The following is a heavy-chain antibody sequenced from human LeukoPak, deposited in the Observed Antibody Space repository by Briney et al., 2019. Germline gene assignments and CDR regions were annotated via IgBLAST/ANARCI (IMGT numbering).Heavy chain of an antibody. V-gene: IGHV1-46*01. CDR3: ASLMYFDL. Sequence: ASVKVSCKASGYTFTSYYMHWVRQAPGQGLEWMGIINPSGGSTSYAQKFQGRVTMTSDTSFSSAYLELSSLRSDDTAVYYCASLMYFDLWGRGTLVTVSS. D-gene: IGHD3-9*01. CDR2: INPSGGST. CDR1: GYTFTSYY. J-gene: IGHJ2*01.